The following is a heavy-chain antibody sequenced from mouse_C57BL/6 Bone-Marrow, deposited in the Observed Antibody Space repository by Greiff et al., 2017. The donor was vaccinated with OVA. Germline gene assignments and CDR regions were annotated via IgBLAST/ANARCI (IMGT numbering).Heavy chain of an antibody. D-gene: IGHD2-4*01. V-gene: IGHV1-55*01. CDR1: GYTFTSYW. Sequence: VQLQQPGAELVKPGASVKMSCKASGYTFTSYWITWVKQRPGQGLEWIGDIYPGSGSTNYNEKFKSKATLTVDTSSSTAYMQLSSLTSEDAAVYYCARSLYYDYDLAWFAYWGQGTLVTVSA. CDR2: IYPGSGST. CDR3: ARSLYYDYDLAWFAY. J-gene: IGHJ3*01.